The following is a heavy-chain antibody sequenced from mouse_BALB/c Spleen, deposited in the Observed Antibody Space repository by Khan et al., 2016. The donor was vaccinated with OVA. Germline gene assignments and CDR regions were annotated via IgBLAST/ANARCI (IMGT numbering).Heavy chain of an antibody. Sequence: QIQLVQSGAELVKPGASVKLSCKTSGYTFTSYWIQWVKQRPGQGLGWIGEIFPGTGTTYYNENFKGKATLTIDTSSTTAYMQLSSLTSEDSAVYFCARGCFGSYEFAYWGQGTLVTVSA. CDR3: ARGCFGSYEFAY. V-gene: IGHV1S132*01. D-gene: IGHD1-1*02. J-gene: IGHJ3*01. CDR2: IFPGTGTT. CDR1: GYTFTSYW.